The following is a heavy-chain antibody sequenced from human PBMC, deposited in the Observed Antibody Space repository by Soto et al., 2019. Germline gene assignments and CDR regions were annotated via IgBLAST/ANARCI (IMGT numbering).Heavy chain of an antibody. J-gene: IGHJ3*02. CDR3: AREGGYYYDSSGYPPRYDAFDI. V-gene: IGHV4-30-4*01. CDR2: IYYSGST. D-gene: IGHD3-22*01. Sequence: SETLSLTCTVSGDSLSSGDYYWSWIRQPPGKGLEWIGYIYYSGSTYYNPSLKSRVTISVDTSKNQFSLKLSSVTAADTAVYYCAREGGYYYDSSGYPPRYDAFDIWGQGTMVT. CDR1: GDSLSSGDYY.